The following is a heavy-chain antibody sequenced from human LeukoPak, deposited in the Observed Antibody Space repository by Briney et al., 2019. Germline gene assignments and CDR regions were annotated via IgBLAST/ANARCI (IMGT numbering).Heavy chain of an antibody. CDR1: GFTFSDYY. J-gene: IGHJ6*04. CDR2: ISSSSSYT. Sequence: GGSLRLSCAASGFTFSDYYMSWIRQAPGKGLEWVSYISSSSSYTNYADSVKGRFTISRDNAKNSLYLQMNSLRAEGTAVYYCARDTAMVYYYGMDVWGKGTTVTVSS. V-gene: IGHV3-11*06. D-gene: IGHD5-18*01. CDR3: ARDTAMVYYYGMDV.